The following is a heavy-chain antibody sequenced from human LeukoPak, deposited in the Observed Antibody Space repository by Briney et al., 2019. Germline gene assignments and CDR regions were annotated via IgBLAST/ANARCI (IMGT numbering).Heavy chain of an antibody. D-gene: IGHD3-22*01. Sequence: ASVKVSCKASGYTFTSYYMHWVRQAPGQGLEWMGIINPSGGSTSYAQKFQGRVTMTRDMSTSTVYMELSSLRSEDTAVYYCARDKPYYYDSSGYYTTYYFDYWGQGTLVTVSS. CDR3: ARDKPYYYDSSGYYTTYYFDY. CDR1: GYTFTSYY. CDR2: INPSGGST. V-gene: IGHV1-46*01. J-gene: IGHJ4*02.